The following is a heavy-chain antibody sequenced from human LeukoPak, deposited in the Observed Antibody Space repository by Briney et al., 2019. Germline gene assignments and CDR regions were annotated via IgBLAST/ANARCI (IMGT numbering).Heavy chain of an antibody. J-gene: IGHJ4*02. Sequence: TGGSLRLSCAASGFTFSNHGMHWVRQAPGEGLEWVAVMSNDGINKYYGDFVKGRFTISRDNSKNTLYLQMNSLRAEDTAVYYCARDRGGTVINLDYWGQGTVVTVSS. CDR1: GFTFSNHG. CDR3: ARDRGGTVINLDY. CDR2: MSNDGINK. V-gene: IGHV3-30*03. D-gene: IGHD4-11*01.